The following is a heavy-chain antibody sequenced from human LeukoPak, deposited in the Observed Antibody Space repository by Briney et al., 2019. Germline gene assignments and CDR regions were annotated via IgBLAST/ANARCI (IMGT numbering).Heavy chain of an antibody. D-gene: IGHD6-13*01. CDR3: AKGRVGIAAAGTDY. CDR2: ISWNSGSI. J-gene: IGHJ4*02. V-gene: IGHV3-9*01. Sequence: PGGSLRLSCAASGFTFDDYAMHWVRQAPGKGLEWVSGISWNSGSIGYADSVKGRFTISRDNAKNSLYLQMNSLRAEDTALYYCAKGRVGIAAAGTDYWGQGTLVTVSS. CDR1: GFTFDDYA.